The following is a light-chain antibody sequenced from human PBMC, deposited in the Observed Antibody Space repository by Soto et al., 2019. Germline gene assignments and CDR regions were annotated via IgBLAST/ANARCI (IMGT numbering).Light chain of an antibody. V-gene: IGKV1-33*01. CDR1: QDISNY. Sequence: DIQMTQSPSSLSASVGDRVTITCQASQDISNYLNWYQQKPGKAPKLLIYDASNLETGVPSRFSGSGSGTDFTFTISSLQPEDIATYYCQQSSEATWTFGQGTKVEIK. J-gene: IGKJ1*01. CDR3: QQSSEATWT. CDR2: DAS.